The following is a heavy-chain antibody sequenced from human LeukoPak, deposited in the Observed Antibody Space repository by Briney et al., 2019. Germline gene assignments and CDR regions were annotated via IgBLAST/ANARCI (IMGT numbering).Heavy chain of an antibody. CDR2: ISSSSTTI. CDR3: ARDLTTVTTPGY. J-gene: IGHJ4*02. Sequence: GGSLRLSCAASGLTLSNAYMRWVRQAPGKGLEWISYISSSSTTISYADSVKGRFTISRDNAKNSLFLQMNSLRAEDTALYYCARDLTTVTTPGYWGQGTLVTVSS. V-gene: IGHV3-48*01. CDR1: GLTLSNAY. D-gene: IGHD4-17*01.